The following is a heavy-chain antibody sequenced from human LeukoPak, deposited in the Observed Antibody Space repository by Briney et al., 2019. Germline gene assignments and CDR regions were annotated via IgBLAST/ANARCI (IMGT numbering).Heavy chain of an antibody. Sequence: ASVTVSCKASGYTFTSYGISWVRQAPGQGLEWMGWISAYNGNTNYAQKLQGRVTMTTDTSTSTAYMELRSLRSDDTAVYYCARVGITMIVVVTLDCWGQGTLVTVSS. J-gene: IGHJ4*02. CDR2: ISAYNGNT. CDR3: ARVGITMIVVVTLDC. V-gene: IGHV1-18*01. D-gene: IGHD3-22*01. CDR1: GYTFTSYG.